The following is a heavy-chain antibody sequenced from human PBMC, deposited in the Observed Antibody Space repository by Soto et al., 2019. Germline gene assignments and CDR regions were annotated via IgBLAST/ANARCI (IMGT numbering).Heavy chain of an antibody. D-gene: IGHD2-2*01. Sequence: EVQLVESGGGLVQPGRSLRLSCAASGFTFDDYAMHWVRQAPGKGLEWVSGIRWNSGSIGYADSVKGRFTISGDTAKNCVYLQMNSLRAEDTALYYCAKDNLPYSYCSSTSCYYYYYMDVWGKGTTVTVSS. CDR3: AKDNLPYSYCSSTSCYYYYYMDV. CDR1: GFTFDDYA. CDR2: IRWNSGSI. J-gene: IGHJ6*03. V-gene: IGHV3-9*01.